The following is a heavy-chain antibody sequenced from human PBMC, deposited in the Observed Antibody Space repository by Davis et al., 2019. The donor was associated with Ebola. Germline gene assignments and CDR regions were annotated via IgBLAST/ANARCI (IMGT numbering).Heavy chain of an antibody. CDR3: AKEIITMVREDYYYGMDV. CDR1: GFTFSSYG. J-gene: IGHJ6*02. D-gene: IGHD3-10*01. Sequence: GGSLRLSCAASGFTFSSYGMHWVRQAPGKGLEWVAVISYDGSNKYYADSVKGRFTISRDNSKNTLYLQMNSLRAEDTAVYYCAKEIITMVREDYYYGMDVWGQGTTVTVSS. CDR2: ISYDGSNK. V-gene: IGHV3-30*18.